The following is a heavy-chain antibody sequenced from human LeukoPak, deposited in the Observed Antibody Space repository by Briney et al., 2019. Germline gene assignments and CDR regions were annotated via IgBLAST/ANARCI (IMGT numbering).Heavy chain of an antibody. J-gene: IGHJ6*03. Sequence: SETLSLTCAVSGGSISSSNWWSWVRQPPGKGLEWIGEIYHSGSTNYNPSLKSRVTISVDKSKNQFSLKLSSVTAADTAVYYCARSVEGYCRGGSRYYYSYYMDVWGKGTTVTVSS. V-gene: IGHV4-4*02. CDR1: GGSISSSNW. D-gene: IGHD2-15*01. CDR3: ARSVEGYCRGGSRYYYSYYMDV. CDR2: IYHSGST.